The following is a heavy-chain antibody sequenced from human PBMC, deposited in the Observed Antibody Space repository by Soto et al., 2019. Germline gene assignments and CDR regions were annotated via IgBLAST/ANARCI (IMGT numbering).Heavy chain of an antibody. D-gene: IGHD3-22*01. Sequence: QVQLVQSGAEVKKPGASVKVSCKASGYTFTGYYMHWVRQAPGQGLEWMGWINTNSGGTNYAQKFQGRVTMTRDTSISTAYMELSRLRSDDTAVYYCARGDSGRITMIVVVIGGGDYFDYWGQGTLVTVSS. CDR2: INTNSGGT. CDR3: ARGDSGRITMIVVVIGGGDYFDY. J-gene: IGHJ4*02. V-gene: IGHV1-2*02. CDR1: GYTFTGYY.